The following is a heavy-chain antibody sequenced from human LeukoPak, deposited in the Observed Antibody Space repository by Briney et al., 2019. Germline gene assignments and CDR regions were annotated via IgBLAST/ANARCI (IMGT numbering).Heavy chain of an antibody. J-gene: IGHJ4*02. CDR2: ISWNSGSI. CDR3: AKELESSGWTDY. Sequence: GGSLRLSCAASGFTFDDYAMHWVRQAPGKGLEWVSGISWNSGSIGYADSVKGRFTISRDNAKNSLYLQMNSLRAEDTALYYCAKELESSGWTDYWGQGTLVTVSS. V-gene: IGHV3-9*01. D-gene: IGHD6-19*01. CDR1: GFTFDDYA.